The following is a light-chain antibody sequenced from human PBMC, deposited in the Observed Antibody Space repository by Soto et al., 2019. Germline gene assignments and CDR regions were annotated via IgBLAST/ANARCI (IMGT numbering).Light chain of an antibody. J-gene: IGKJ5*01. V-gene: IGKV3-20*01. Sequence: EIVLTQSPGTLSLSPGERATLSCRASQSVTSTYLAWYQQKAGQAPRLLIYGAASRATGVPDRFSGNGSGTDFTLTITRLESEDFALYYFQQYGDVPITFGQGTRLEIK. CDR2: GAA. CDR3: QQYGDVPIT. CDR1: QSVTSTY.